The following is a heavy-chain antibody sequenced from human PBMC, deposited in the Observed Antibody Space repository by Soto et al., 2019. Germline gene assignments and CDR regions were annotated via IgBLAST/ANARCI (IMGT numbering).Heavy chain of an antibody. CDR2: VYFSGTT. D-gene: IGHD5-12*01. CDR3: VANSCYEFDYFDF. J-gene: IGHJ4*02. CDR1: GVSMRTGGYY. Sequence: SETLSLTCAVSGVSMRTGGYYWTWIRQDPGKGLEWIGYVYFSGTTYYNPSLKNRVTMSVDLSKNQFSLKLTSVTAADTAVFYWVANSCYEFDYFDFWGQGTLVTVSS. V-gene: IGHV4-31*11.